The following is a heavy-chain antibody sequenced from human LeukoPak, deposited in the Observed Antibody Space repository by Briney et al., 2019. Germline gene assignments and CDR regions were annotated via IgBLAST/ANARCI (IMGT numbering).Heavy chain of an antibody. CDR1: GYTFTGYY. J-gene: IGHJ1*01. CDR2: INPNSGGT. CDR3: ARGCNTSDIVVVPAASEYFQH. Sequence: ASVKVSCKASGYTFTGYYMHWVRQAPGQGLEWMGWINPNSGGTNYAQKFQGRVTMTRDTSISTAYMELSRLRSDDTAVYYCARGCNTSDIVVVPAASEYFQHWGQGTLVTVSS. V-gene: IGHV1-2*02. D-gene: IGHD2-2*01.